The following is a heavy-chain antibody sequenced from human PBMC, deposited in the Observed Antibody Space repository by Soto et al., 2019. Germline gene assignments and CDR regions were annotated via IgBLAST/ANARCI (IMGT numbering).Heavy chain of an antibody. CDR3: AGEYCSSTSCYLLVGAFDI. CDR1: GGTFSSYT. Sequence: SVKVSCKASGGTFSSYTISWVRQAPGQGLEWMGRIIPILGIANYAQKFQGRVTITADKSTSTAYMELSSLRSEDTAVYYCAGEYCSSTSCYLLVGAFDIWGQGTMVTVSS. D-gene: IGHD2-2*01. V-gene: IGHV1-69*02. CDR2: IIPILGIA. J-gene: IGHJ3*02.